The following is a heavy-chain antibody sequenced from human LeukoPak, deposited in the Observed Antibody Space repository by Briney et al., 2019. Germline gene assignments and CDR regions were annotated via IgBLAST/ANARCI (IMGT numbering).Heavy chain of an antibody. D-gene: IGHD2-21*02. Sequence: PSETLSLTCTVSGGSINSYYWSWIRQPPGKGLEWLGYIYYTGSTNYHPSLKSRLTISLDTSKNQFSLKLNSVTAADTAVYYCARVGRYCGGDCYLDYWGQGTLVTVSS. CDR3: ARVGRYCGGDCYLDY. J-gene: IGHJ4*02. CDR2: IYYTGST. V-gene: IGHV4-59*01. CDR1: GGSINSYY.